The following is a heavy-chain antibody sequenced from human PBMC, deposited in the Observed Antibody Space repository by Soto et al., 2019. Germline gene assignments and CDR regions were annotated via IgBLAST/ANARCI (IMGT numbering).Heavy chain of an antibody. CDR3: ARGLHSLFDY. D-gene: IGHD2-21*01. CDR2: IWYDGNNK. Sequence: PGGSLRLSCEASGFTFSNYGIHWVRQAPGKGLEWVAVIWYDGNNKYYADSVKGRFTISRDNSNNTLYVQMTSLRAEDTAVYYCARGLHSLFDYWGQGTLVTVSS. CDR1: GFTFSNYG. J-gene: IGHJ4*02. V-gene: IGHV3-33*01.